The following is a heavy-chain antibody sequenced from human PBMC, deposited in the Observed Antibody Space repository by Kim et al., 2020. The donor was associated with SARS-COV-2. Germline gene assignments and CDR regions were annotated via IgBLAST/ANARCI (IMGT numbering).Heavy chain of an antibody. CDR3: ARTVEEQYSYGYFPFDY. J-gene: IGHJ4*02. D-gene: IGHD5-18*01. V-gene: IGHV1-2*02. Sequence: KGRVTMTRDTSISTAYMELSRLRSDDTAVYYCARTVEEQYSYGYFPFDYWGQGTLVTVSS.